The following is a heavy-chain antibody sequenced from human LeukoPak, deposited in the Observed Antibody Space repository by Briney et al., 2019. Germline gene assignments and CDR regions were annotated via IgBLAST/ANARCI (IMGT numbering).Heavy chain of an antibody. V-gene: IGHV3-23*01. CDR1: GLTFGYYA. J-gene: IGHJ4*02. CDR3: AKDRGLGIRNAFDY. CDR2: INNDGGAT. Sequence: GGSLRLSCSVSGLTFGYYAMSWVRQAPGKGLEWVSSINNDGGATYYADSVKGRFTISRDTSKNTLYLQMNTLRAEDTATYYCAKDRGLGIRNAFDYWGPGTLVTVSS. D-gene: IGHD1-1*01.